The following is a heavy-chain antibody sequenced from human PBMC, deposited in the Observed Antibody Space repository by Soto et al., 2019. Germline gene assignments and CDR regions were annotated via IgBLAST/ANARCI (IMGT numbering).Heavy chain of an antibody. CDR1: GFTFTNAW. CDR2: VKSKTDGGTT. J-gene: IGHJ4*02. CDR3: ATDAYYDTSGYWF. D-gene: IGHD3-22*01. Sequence: GGSLRLSCAASGFTFTNAWMTWVRQAPGKGLEWVGRVKSKTDGGTTDYAAPVKGRFSISRDDSKNTLYLQMNSLESEDTAVYYCATDAYYDTSGYWFWGQGTLVTVSS. V-gene: IGHV3-15*01.